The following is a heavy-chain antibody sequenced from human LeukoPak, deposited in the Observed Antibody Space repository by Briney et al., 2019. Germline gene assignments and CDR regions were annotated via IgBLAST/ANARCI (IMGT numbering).Heavy chain of an antibody. CDR2: ISSSSTYT. J-gene: IGHJ4*02. V-gene: IGHV3-11*05. CDR1: GFSLSDYY. CDR3: AREFSFRGDSTLTTLRYFDY. Sequence: PGGSLRLSCAASGFSLSDYYMTWIRQAAGKGLEWVSYISSSSTYTNYADSVKGRFTISRDNAKNSLYLQMDSLRAEDTAVYFSAREFSFRGDSTLTTLRYFDYWGQGTLVTVSS. D-gene: IGHD4-17*01.